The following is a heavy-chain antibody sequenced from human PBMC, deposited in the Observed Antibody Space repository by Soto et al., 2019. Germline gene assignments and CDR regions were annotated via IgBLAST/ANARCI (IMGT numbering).Heavy chain of an antibody. Sequence: QVQQQESGPGLVKPSDTLSLTCRVSGAYISDFSWSWIRQPAGKGLEWIGRITINGHTQKNPSFKSRGTLSIDTSRNHFSLNLQSATAADTVLYYCARETGENWTYEAHWGPGTLVTVSS. CDR1: GAYISDFS. V-gene: IGHV4-4*07. CDR3: ARETGENWTYEAH. CDR2: ITINGHT. J-gene: IGHJ1*01. D-gene: IGHD1-7*01.